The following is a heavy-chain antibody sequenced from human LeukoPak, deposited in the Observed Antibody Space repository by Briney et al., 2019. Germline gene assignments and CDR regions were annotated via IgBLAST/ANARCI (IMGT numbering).Heavy chain of an antibody. D-gene: IGHD6-19*01. CDR2: INPKSGGT. V-gene: IGHV1-2*02. CDR1: GYTFTGYY. J-gene: IGHJ4*02. Sequence: ASVKVSCKASGYTFTGYYMHWERQAPGQGLEWMGWINPKSGGTKYAQKFQGRVTMTRDTSISTAYMELSSLRSDDTAVYYCVRFHTNGWYGLDCWGQGTLVAVSS. CDR3: VRFHTNGWYGLDC.